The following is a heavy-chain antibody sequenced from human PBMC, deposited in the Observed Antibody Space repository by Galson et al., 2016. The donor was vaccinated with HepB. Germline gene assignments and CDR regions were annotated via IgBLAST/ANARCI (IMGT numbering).Heavy chain of an antibody. CDR1: GFTFSDST. V-gene: IGHV3-48*01. Sequence: SLRLSCAASGFTFSDSTIHWVRQAPGKGLEWVSYISNTANTIYYADSVKGRFTISRDNAQGSLSLQMNSLRAEDTAVYYCTRGRGNGNYFEYWGQGTQVTVSS. D-gene: IGHD4-23*01. CDR2: ISNTANTI. J-gene: IGHJ4*02. CDR3: TRGRGNGNYFEY.